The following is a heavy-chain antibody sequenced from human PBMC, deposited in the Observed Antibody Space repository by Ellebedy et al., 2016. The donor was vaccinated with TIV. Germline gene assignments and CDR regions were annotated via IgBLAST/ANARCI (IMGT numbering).Heavy chain of an antibody. CDR1: GFTFSSYG. V-gene: IGHV3-33*01. Sequence: GGSLRLSCAASGFTFSSYGMHWVRQAPGKGLEWVAVIWYDGSNKYYADSVKGRFTISRDNSKNTLYLQMNSLRAEDTAVYYCARDWVAAALKKGGGDCYYDYWGQGTLVTVSS. CDR3: ARDWVAAALKKGGGDCYYDY. J-gene: IGHJ4*02. D-gene: IGHD2-21*02. CDR2: IWYDGSNK.